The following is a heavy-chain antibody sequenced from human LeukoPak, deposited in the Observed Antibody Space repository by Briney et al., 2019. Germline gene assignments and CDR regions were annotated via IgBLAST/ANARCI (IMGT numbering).Heavy chain of an antibody. D-gene: IGHD2-2*03. CDR1: GFTFSSYS. CDR2: ISSSSSYI. J-gene: IGHJ6*02. V-gene: IGHV3-21*01. CDR3: ARVMGIVWFREIPSYGMDV. Sequence: GGSLRLSCAASGFTFSSYSTNWVRQAPGKGLEWVSSISSSSSYIYYADSVKGRFTISRDNAKNSLYLQMNSLRAEDTAVYYCARVMGIVWFREIPSYGMDVWGQGTTVTVSS.